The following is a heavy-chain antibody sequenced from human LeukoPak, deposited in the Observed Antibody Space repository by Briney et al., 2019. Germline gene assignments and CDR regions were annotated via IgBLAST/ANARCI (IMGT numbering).Heavy chain of an antibody. CDR1: GFTFSSYA. Sequence: GGSLRLSCAASGFTFSSYAITWVRQAPGKGLEWVSGISGSGGSTYYTDSVKGRFSISRDNSKNTLYLQMNSLRAEDTAVYYCAKDGYYHYSFGMDVWGQGTTVTVSS. J-gene: IGHJ6*02. CDR3: AKDGYYHYSFGMDV. V-gene: IGHV3-23*01. D-gene: IGHD5-18*01. CDR2: ISGSGGST.